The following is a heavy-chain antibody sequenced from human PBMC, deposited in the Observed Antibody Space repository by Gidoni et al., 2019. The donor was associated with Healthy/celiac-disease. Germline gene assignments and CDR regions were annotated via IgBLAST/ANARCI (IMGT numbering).Heavy chain of an antibody. J-gene: IGHJ6*02. CDR1: GGTFSSYA. V-gene: IGHV1-69*06. D-gene: IGHD3-10*01. CDR3: ARGELLWFGELPYYYGMDV. Sequence: QVQLVQSGAEVKKPGSSVTVSCKASGGTFSSYAISWVRQDPGQGLEWMGGIIPIFGTANYAQKFQGRVTITADKSTSTAYMELSSLRSEDTAVYYCARGELLWFGELPYYYGMDVWGQGTTVTVSS. CDR2: IIPIFGTA.